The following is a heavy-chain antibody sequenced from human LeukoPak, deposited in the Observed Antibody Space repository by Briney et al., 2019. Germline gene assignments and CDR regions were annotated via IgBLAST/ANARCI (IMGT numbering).Heavy chain of an antibody. V-gene: IGHV5-51*01. Sequence: GESLKISCKGSGYSFTTYWIGWVRQMPGKGLEWMGIIYPGDSDTRYSPSFQGQVTISADKSISTAYLQWSSLKAPDTAIYYCARARYCSGGNCYAENWGQGTLVTVSS. CDR2: IYPGDSDT. CDR1: GYSFTTYW. CDR3: ARARYCSGGNCYAEN. D-gene: IGHD2-15*01. J-gene: IGHJ1*01.